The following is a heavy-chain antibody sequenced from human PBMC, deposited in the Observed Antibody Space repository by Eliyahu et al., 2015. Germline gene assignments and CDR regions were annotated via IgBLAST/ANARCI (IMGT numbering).Heavy chain of an antibody. D-gene: IGHD6-19*01. J-gene: IGHJ6*03. CDR3: AKDLGYYSGGNMDV. CDR1: GFTFSSHA. CDR2: ISGGGDST. V-gene: IGHV3-23*04. Sequence: EVQLVESGGGLAQPGGSLRXXCAASGFTFSSHAMSWVXQAPGKGLEWVSAISGGGDSTYYADSVKGRFTISRDNSKKTLYLQMNSLRAEDTAIYYCAKDLGYYSGGNMDVWGKGTTVTVSS.